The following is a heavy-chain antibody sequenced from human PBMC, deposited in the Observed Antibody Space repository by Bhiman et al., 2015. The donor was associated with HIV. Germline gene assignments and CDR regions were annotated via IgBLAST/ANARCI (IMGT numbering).Heavy chain of an antibody. CDR1: GFTFSSYI. CDR3: ARGSSSALSAERFDP. D-gene: IGHD6-6*01. J-gene: IGHJ5*02. CDR2: ISSSSSYI. Sequence: EVQLVESGGGLVKPGGSLRLSCAASGFTFSSYIMNWVRQAPGKGLEWVSSISSSSSYIYYADSLKGRFTISRDNAKNSLYLQMNSLRAEDTAVYYCARGSSSALSAERFDPWGQGTLVTVSS. V-gene: IGHV3-21*06.